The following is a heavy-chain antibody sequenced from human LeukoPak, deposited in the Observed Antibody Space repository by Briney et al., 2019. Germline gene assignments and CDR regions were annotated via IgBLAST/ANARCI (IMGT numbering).Heavy chain of an antibody. CDR1: GFTFSGSA. V-gene: IGHV3-23*01. D-gene: IGHD2-21*01. J-gene: IGHJ4*02. Sequence: GGSLRLSCAASGFTFSGSAMHWVRQAPGKGLEWVSAISGSGISTYYAESVRGRFTVSRDNPKNTLYLHMTSLRAEDTAVYYCAKDRWGVYEHCCEPFDYWGQGTLVTVSS. CDR3: AKDRWGVYEHCCEPFDY. CDR2: ISGSGIST.